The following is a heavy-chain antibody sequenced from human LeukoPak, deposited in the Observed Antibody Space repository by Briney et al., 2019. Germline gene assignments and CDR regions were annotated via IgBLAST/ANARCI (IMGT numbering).Heavy chain of an antibody. D-gene: IGHD4-11*01. CDR3: ARLRAVNAFDI. CDR2: IYPGDSDT. J-gene: IGHJ3*02. Sequence: GEPLKISCKGSGYSFTSYWIGWVRQMPGKGLEWMGIIYPGDSDTRYSPSFQGQVTISADKSISTAYPQWSSLKASDTAMYYCARLRAVNAFDIWGQGTMVTVSS. V-gene: IGHV5-51*01. CDR1: GYSFTSYW.